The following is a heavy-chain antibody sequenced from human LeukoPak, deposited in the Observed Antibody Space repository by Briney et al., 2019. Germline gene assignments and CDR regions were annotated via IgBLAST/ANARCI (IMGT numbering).Heavy chain of an antibody. CDR2: TSYDGSNK. V-gene: IGHV3-30*18. Sequence: PGRSLRLSCAASGFSFSSYGMHWVRQAPGKGLEWVALTSYDGSNKYYGDSVKGRFTISRDNPKNTLYLQMNSLRAQDTAVYYCAKMPGDFRSAFYHYFDFWGQGTLVTVSS. CDR3: AKMPGDFRSAFYHYFDF. J-gene: IGHJ4*02. CDR1: GFSFSSYG. D-gene: IGHD3-3*01.